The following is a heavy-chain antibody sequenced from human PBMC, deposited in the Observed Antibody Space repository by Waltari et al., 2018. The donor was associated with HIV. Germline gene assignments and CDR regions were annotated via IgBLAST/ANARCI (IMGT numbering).Heavy chain of an antibody. CDR2: IYSNAVT. CDR3: VALTTVTGTIDN. Sequence: QLQLQESGPALVKPSETLSLTCTVSTGYITQSYDWCWVRQFPGTGLEWLGTIYSNAVTNYAPSLKTRVALTVYTSKNQFSLRLSAVTAADTSLYFCVALTTVTGTIDNWGQGTLVSISS. D-gene: IGHD6-19*01. J-gene: IGHJ4*02. CDR1: TGYITQSYD. V-gene: IGHV4-39*01.